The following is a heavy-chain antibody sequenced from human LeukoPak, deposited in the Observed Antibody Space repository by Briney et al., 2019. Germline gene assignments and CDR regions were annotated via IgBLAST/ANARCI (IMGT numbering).Heavy chain of an antibody. J-gene: IGHJ4*02. D-gene: IGHD4-17*01. V-gene: IGHV1-2*02. Sequence: KPGESLTISCKASGYTFTGYNMHWVRQVPGQGLEWMGWINPNSGDTNYAQNFQGRVTMTRDTSISTAYMELNRLRSDDTAVYYCAIVGEALDYWGQGTLVTVSS. CDR1: GYTFTGYN. CDR3: AIVGEALDY. CDR2: INPNSGDT.